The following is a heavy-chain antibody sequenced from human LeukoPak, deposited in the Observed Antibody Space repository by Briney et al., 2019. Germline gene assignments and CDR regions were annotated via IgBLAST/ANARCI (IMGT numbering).Heavy chain of an antibody. J-gene: IGHJ4*02. CDR2: ISSSSSYI. CDR1: GFTFSSYS. Sequence: GGSLRLSCAASGFTFSSYSMNWVRQAPGKGLEWVSSISSSSSYIYYADSVKGRFTISRDNAKNSLYLQMNSLRAEDTAVYYCARRWGSSSWAHYFDYWGQGTLVTVSS. V-gene: IGHV3-21*01. D-gene: IGHD6-13*01. CDR3: ARRWGSSSWAHYFDY.